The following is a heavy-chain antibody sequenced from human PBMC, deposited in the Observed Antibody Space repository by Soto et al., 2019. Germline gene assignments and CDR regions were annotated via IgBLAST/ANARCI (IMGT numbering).Heavy chain of an antibody. CDR2: ISGSGGST. CDR1: GFTFSSYA. D-gene: IGHD6-19*01. J-gene: IGHJ1*01. CDR3: AKDLPPYSSGWYYFQH. Sequence: GSLRLSCAASGFTFSSYAMSWVRQAPGKGLEWVSAISGSGGSTYYADSVKGRFTISRDNSKNTLYLQMNSLRAEDTAVYYCAKDLPPYSSGWYYFQHWGQGTLVTVSS. V-gene: IGHV3-23*01.